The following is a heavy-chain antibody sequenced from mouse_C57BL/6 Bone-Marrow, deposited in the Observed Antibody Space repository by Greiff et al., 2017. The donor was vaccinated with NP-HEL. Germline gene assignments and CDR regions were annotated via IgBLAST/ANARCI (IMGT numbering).Heavy chain of an antibody. CDR2: IDPSDSYT. V-gene: IGHV1-69*01. CDR3: ARRPLWYFDV. Sequence: VQLQQPGAELVMPGASVKLSCKASGYTFTSYWMHWVKQRPGQGLEWIGGIDPSDSYTNYNQKFKGKSTLTVDKSSSTAYMQLSSLTSEDSAVYYCARRPLWYFDVWGTGTTVTVSS. CDR1: GYTFTSYW. J-gene: IGHJ1*03.